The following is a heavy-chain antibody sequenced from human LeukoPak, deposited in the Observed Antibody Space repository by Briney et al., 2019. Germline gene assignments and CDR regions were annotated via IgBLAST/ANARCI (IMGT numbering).Heavy chain of an antibody. CDR1: GGSISSYY. J-gene: IGHJ4*02. CDR2: IYYRGST. D-gene: IGHD6-19*01. CDR3: ARDSSGFFDY. Sequence: SETLSLTCTASGGSISSYYWSWIRQPPGKGLEWIGYIYYRGSTNYNPSLKRRVTISVDTSKNQFSLKLSSVTAADTAVYYCARDSSGFFDYWGQGTLVTVSS. V-gene: IGHV4-59*01.